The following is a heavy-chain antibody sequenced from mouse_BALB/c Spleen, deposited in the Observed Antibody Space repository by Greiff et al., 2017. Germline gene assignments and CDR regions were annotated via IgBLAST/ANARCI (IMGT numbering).Heavy chain of an antibody. D-gene: IGHD2-12*01. CDR1: GFTFTDYY. CDR3: ARDLTTDY. Sequence: EVQRVESGGGLVQPGGSLRLSCATSGFTFTDYYMSWVRQPPGKALEWLGFIRNKANGYTTEYSASVKGRFTISRDNSQSILYLQMNTLRAEDSATYYCARDLTTDYWGQGTTLTVSS. CDR2: IRNKANGYTT. J-gene: IGHJ2*01. V-gene: IGHV7-3*02.